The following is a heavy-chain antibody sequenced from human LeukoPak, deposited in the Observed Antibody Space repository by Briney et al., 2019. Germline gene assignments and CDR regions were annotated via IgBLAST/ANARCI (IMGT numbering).Heavy chain of an antibody. CDR2: INHSGST. CDR1: GGSFSGYY. D-gene: IGHD5-18*01. J-gene: IGHJ6*03. CDR3: ARAPSWIQLWPQTYYMDA. V-gene: IGHV4-34*01. Sequence: SDTLSLTCAVYGGSFSGYYWGWIRQPPGKGLEWIGVINHSGSTNYNPSLKSRVTISVDTSKNQFSLKLSSVTAADTAVYYCARAPSWIQLWPQTYYMDAWGKGTTGTVSS.